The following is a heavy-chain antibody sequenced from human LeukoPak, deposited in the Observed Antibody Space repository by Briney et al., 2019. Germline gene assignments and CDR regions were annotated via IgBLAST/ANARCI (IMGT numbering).Heavy chain of an antibody. CDR2: ISSGSTII. V-gene: IGHV3-48*01. J-gene: IGHJ6*03. CDR3: AKGPSNYYYYYMDV. Sequence: AGGSLRLSCAASGFSFTNYSMNWVRQAPGKGLEWLSYISSGSTIIYYAASVKGRFTISRDNAKNSLYLQMNSLRAEDAAVYYCAKGPSNYYYYYMDVWGKGTTVTVSS. CDR1: GFSFTNYS.